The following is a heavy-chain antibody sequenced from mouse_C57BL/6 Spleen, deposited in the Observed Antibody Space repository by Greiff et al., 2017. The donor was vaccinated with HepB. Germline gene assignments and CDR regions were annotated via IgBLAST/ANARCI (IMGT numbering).Heavy chain of an antibody. J-gene: IGHJ1*03. CDR3: AKEGVYYYGSSWYFDV. V-gene: IGHV1-76*01. CDR1: GYTFTDYY. D-gene: IGHD1-1*01. Sequence: VQLQQSGAELVRPGASVKLSCKASGYTFTDYYINWVKQRPGQGLEWIARIYPGSGNTYYNEKFKGKATLTAEKSSSTAYMQLSSLTSEDSAVYFCAKEGVYYYGSSWYFDVWGTGTTVTVSS. CDR2: IYPGSGNT.